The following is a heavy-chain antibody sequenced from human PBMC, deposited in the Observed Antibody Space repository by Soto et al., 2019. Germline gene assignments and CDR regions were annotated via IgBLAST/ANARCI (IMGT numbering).Heavy chain of an antibody. CDR2: IVVGSGNT. CDR3: AADGVAVAGTKYYGMDV. J-gene: IGHJ6*02. V-gene: IGHV1-58*02. Sequence: SVKVSCKASGFTFTSSAMQWVRQARGQRLEWIGWIVVGSGNTNYAQKFQERVTITRDMSPSTAYMELSSLRSEDTAVYYCAADGVAVAGTKYYGMDVWGQGTTVTVSS. CDR1: GFTFTSSA. D-gene: IGHD6-19*01.